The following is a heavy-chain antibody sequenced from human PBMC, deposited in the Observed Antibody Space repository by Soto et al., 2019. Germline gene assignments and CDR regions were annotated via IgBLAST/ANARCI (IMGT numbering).Heavy chain of an antibody. CDR1: GGSVSSGRYY. V-gene: IGHV4-61*01. Sequence: PSETLSLTCTVSGGSVSSGRYYWTWIRQPPGKGLEWIGNIYDSGSTNYNPSLRSRVTMSVDTSKNRFSLKLNSVIAADTAVYYCARRGYSKNWQGDWFDPWGQGTLVTVSS. CDR3: ARRGYSKNWQGDWFDP. J-gene: IGHJ5*02. CDR2: IYDSGST. D-gene: IGHD5-12*01.